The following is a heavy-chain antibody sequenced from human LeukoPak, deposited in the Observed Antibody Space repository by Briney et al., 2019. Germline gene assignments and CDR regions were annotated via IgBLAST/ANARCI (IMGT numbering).Heavy chain of an antibody. V-gene: IGHV3-23*01. J-gene: IGHJ4*02. D-gene: IGHD1-26*01. CDR2: ISSSGWRT. Sequence: GGFLRLSCAASGFTFSSYAMSWVRQAPGKGLQWVSAISSSGWRTYYADSVKGRFTISRDNSKYTLYLQMNSLRAEDTALYYCAKPVGGGLEPDYWGQGTLVTVYS. CDR3: AKPVGGGLEPDY. CDR1: GFTFSSYA.